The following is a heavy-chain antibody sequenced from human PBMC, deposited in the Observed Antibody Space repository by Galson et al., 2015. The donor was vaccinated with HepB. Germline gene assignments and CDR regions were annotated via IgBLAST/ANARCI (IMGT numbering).Heavy chain of an antibody. CDR3: ARGGAGCDYDYYYYMDV. V-gene: IGHV1-18*01. J-gene: IGHJ6*03. Sequence: SVKVSCKASGYTFTRYGISWVRQAPGQGLEWMGWISTYTGNSKYAQKVRGRVTMTTDTATSTAYMELRSLRSDDTAVYYCARGGAGCDYDYYYYMDVWGEESTVTVS. CDR2: ISTYTGNS. CDR1: GYTFTRYG.